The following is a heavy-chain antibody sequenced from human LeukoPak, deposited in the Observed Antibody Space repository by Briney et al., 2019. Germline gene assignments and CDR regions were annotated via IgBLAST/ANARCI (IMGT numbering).Heavy chain of an antibody. CDR2: IYSGGST. Sequence: QPGGSLRLSYAASGFTVSSNYMSWVRQAPGKGLEWVSVIYSGGSTYYADSVKGRFTISRDNSKNTLYLQMNSLRAEDTAVYYCARGGSELLWFGEAYYFDYWGQGTLVTVSS. J-gene: IGHJ4*02. D-gene: IGHD3-10*01. CDR1: GFTVSSNY. V-gene: IGHV3-66*01. CDR3: ARGGSELLWFGEAYYFDY.